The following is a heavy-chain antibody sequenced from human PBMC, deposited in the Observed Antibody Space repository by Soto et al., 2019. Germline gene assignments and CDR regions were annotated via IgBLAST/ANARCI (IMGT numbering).Heavy chain of an antibody. J-gene: IGHJ6*02. CDR1: GGSISSSSYY. D-gene: IGHD6-19*01. CDR2: IYYSGST. V-gene: IGHV4-39*01. Sequence: PSETLSLTCTVSGGSISSSSYYWGWIRQPPGKGLEWIGSIYYSGSTYYNPSLKSRVTISVDTSKNQFSLKLSSVTAADTAVYYCATPSKIAGTGTGNYYYYYGMDVWGQGTTVTVSS. CDR3: ATPSKIAGTGTGNYYYYYGMDV.